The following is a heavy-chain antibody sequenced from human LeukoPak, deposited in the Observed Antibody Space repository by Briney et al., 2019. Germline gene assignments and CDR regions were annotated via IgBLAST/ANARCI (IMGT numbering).Heavy chain of an antibody. Sequence: SETLSLTCAVYGGSFSGYYWSWIRQPPGKGLEWIGGINHSGSTNYNPSLKSRVTISVDTSKNQFSLKLSSVTAADTAVYYCARGRRAYSSSSNWFDPWGQGTLVTVSS. CDR1: GGSFSGYY. J-gene: IGHJ5*02. CDR2: INHSGST. CDR3: ARGRRAYSSSSNWFDP. V-gene: IGHV4-34*01. D-gene: IGHD6-6*01.